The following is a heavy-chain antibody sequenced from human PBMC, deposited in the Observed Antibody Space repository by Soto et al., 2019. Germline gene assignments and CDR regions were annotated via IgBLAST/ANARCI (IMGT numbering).Heavy chain of an antibody. D-gene: IGHD5-18*01. J-gene: IGHJ4*02. Sequence: SQTLSLTCTVSGGSISNYYWSWIRQPPGKGLEWIGYVYSSGSTHYNPSLQSRVTISADTSKNQVSLKVNSVTAADTAVYYCARDHPHSYGVYYFDYWGQGTPVTVSS. CDR2: VYSSGST. V-gene: IGHV4-59*01. CDR1: GGSISNYY. CDR3: ARDHPHSYGVYYFDY.